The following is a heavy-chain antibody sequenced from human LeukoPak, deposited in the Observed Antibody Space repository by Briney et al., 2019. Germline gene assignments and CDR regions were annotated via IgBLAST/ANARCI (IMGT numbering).Heavy chain of an antibody. V-gene: IGHV4-30-2*01. D-gene: IGHD6-19*01. CDR2: IYHSGST. CDR1: GGSISSGGYY. CDR3: ARIRYSSGWYWVDP. J-gene: IGHJ5*02. Sequence: SQTLSLTCTVSGGSISSGGYYWSWIRQPPGKGLEWIGYIYHSGSTYYNPSLKSRVTISVDRSKNQFSLKLSSVTAADTAVYYCARIRYSSGWYWVDPWGQGTLVTVSS.